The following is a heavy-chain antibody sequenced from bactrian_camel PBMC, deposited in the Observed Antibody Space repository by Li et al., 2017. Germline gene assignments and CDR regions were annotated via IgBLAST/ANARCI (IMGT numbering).Heavy chain of an antibody. CDR3: AADPCNWGLDTRNADYGS. J-gene: IGHJ6*01. CDR1: GNGDGSGYRC. CDR2: IYTGTRIT. Sequence: VQLVESGGGSVQAGGSLTLSCAVSGNGDGSGYRCTGWFRQARGQDREGVAAIYTGTRITYYADSVKGRFTISQDNAKNTLYLQMNSLKPEDTAMYYCAADPCNWGLDTRNADYGSWGQGTQVTVS. D-gene: IGHD5*01. V-gene: IGHV3S54*01.